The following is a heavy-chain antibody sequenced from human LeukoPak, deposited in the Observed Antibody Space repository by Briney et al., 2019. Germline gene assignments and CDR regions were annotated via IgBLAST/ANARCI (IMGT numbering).Heavy chain of an antibody. V-gene: IGHV3-23*01. Sequence: PGGSLRLSCAASGFTFSTYAMTWVRQSPGKGLEWVSAISGSGADTFYADSVKGRFTISRDNSKNTMYLQMNSLRAEDTATYHCAKGPVVPVATYYFDCWGQGTLVTVSS. J-gene: IGHJ4*02. CDR3: AKGPVVPVATYYFDC. CDR2: ISGSGADT. CDR1: GFTFSTYA. D-gene: IGHD2-2*01.